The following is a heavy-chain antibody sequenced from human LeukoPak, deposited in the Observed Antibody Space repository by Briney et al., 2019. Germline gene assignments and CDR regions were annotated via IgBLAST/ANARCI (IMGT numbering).Heavy chain of an antibody. D-gene: IGHD2-2*01. V-gene: IGHV3-23*01. CDR2: IDGSGGTT. J-gene: IGHJ4*02. CDR1: GFTFTRNA. Sequence: GGSLRLSCAASGFTFTRNAMAWVRQAPGKGLEWVSAIDGSGGTTFYEDSVKGRVTISRVQSTNTVYLQMNSLRADDTAVYYCAKAHCSSTSCSRADNWGQGTLVTVSS. CDR3: AKAHCSSTSCSRADN.